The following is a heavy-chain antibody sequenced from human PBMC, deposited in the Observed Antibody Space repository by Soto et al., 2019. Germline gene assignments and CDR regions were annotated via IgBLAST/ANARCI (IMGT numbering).Heavy chain of an antibody. CDR2: ISYDGSNK. V-gene: IGHV3-30*18. D-gene: IGHD6-13*01. J-gene: IGHJ4*02. Sequence: QVQLVESGGGVVQPGRSLRLSCAASGFTFSSYGMHWVRQAPGKGLEGGAVISYDGSNKYYADSVKGLFTISRDNSKNTLYLQMNSLRAEDTAVYYCAKDRGAAAGPFDYWGQGTLVTVSS. CDR3: AKDRGAAAGPFDY. CDR1: GFTFSSYG.